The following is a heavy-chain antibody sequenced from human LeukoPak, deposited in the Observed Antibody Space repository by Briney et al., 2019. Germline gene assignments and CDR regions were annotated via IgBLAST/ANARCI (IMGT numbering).Heavy chain of an antibody. CDR2: ISGGGGST. D-gene: IGHD1-26*01. CDR3: AKGGKWDVTPFDY. J-gene: IGHJ4*02. V-gene: IGHV3-23*01. CDR1: GFDFSHYG. Sequence: PGGSLRLSCAASGFDFSHYGMSWVRQSPGKGLEWVSTISGGGGSTYYADSVKGRFTISRDNSKNTLYLQVNSLRAEDTAVYYCAKGGKWDVTPFDYWGQGTLVTVSS.